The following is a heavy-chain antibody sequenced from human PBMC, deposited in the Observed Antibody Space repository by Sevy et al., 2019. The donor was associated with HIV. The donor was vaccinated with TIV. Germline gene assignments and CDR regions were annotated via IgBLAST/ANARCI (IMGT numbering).Heavy chain of an antibody. D-gene: IGHD3-10*01. CDR1: GFTFNYYF. J-gene: IGHJ4*02. CDR2: ISSHSSYI. V-gene: IGHV3-21*01. CDR3: ARGDYYGSLYYLDY. Sequence: GGSLRLSCAASGFTFNYYFMNWVRQAPGKGLEWVSYISSHSSYIHYADSVKGRFTISRDNAKNSLFLQMDSLRADDTAVYYCARGDYYGSLYYLDYWGQGALVTVSS.